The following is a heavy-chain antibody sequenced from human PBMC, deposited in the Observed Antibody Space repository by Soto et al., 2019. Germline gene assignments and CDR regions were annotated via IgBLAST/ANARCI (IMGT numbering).Heavy chain of an antibody. CDR1: CESISSSSYY. D-gene: IGHD2-21*02. Sequence: RSLTCIVSCESISSSSYYLGWIRQPPGKGLEWIGSIYYSGRTYYNPSFKSRVTISIDTSKNQFSLKLSSATATDTAVYYCARQRTTVVTQAYFDHWGQGALVTVSS. J-gene: IGHJ4*02. CDR2: IYYSGRT. CDR3: ARQRTTVVTQAYFDH. V-gene: IGHV4-39*01.